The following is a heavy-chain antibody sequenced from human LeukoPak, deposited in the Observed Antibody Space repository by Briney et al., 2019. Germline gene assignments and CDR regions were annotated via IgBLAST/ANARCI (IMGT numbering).Heavy chain of an antibody. CDR1: GYSFTIYW. V-gene: IGHV5-51*01. CDR3: ARRVKGGSGSWITSDY. J-gene: IGHJ4*02. CDR2: IHPGDSDT. Sequence: GESLKISCKGSGYSFTIYWIGWVRQMPGKGLEWMGIIHPGDSDTRYSPSFQGQVTISADKSISTAYLQWSSLKASDTAMYYCARRVKGGSGSWITSDYWGQGTLVTVSS. D-gene: IGHD6-13*01.